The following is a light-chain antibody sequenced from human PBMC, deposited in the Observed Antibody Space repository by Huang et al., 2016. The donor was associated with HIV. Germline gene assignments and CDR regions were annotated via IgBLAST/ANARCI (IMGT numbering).Light chain of an antibody. V-gene: IGKV1-33*01. CDR3: QQCEDFPLS. Sequence: DIQMTQSPSALSASVGDRVTMTCQASQAIGESLNWYQQKPGKVPKLLIFDASILESGVPYRFSGSGSGTDFTLIINSLQPEDVATYFCQQCEDFPLSFGPGTKV. J-gene: IGKJ3*01. CDR2: DAS. CDR1: QAIGES.